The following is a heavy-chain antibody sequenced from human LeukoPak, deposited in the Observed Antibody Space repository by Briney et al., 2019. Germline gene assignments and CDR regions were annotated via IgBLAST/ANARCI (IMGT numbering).Heavy chain of an antibody. CDR3: ARARWLQFGTSTIFDY. V-gene: IGHV1-18*01. CDR2: ISTYNGNT. D-gene: IGHD5-24*01. CDR1: GYTFTTYA. J-gene: IGHJ4*02. Sequence: ASVKVSCKASGYTFTTYAISWVRQAPGQGLEWMGWISTYNGNTNYAQKFQGRVTLTTDTSTSTAYMELRSLRSDDTAVYYCARARWLQFGTSTIFDYWGQGTLVTVSS.